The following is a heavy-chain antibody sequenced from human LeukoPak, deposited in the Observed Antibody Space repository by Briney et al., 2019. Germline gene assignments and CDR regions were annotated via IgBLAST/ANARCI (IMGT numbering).Heavy chain of an antibody. D-gene: IGHD3-10*01. Sequence: HPGGSLRLSCAASGFTFSRYWMHWVRQAPKKGLVWVSRINTDGSRTTYADSVKGRFTISRDNAKNTAYLQMNSLRAEDTAVYYCARVASGSYNWFDPWGQGTLVTVSS. CDR3: ARVASGSYNWFDP. V-gene: IGHV3-74*01. CDR1: GFTFSRYW. CDR2: INTDGSRT. J-gene: IGHJ5*02.